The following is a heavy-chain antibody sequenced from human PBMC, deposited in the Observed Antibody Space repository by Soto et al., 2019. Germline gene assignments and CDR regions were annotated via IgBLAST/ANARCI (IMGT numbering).Heavy chain of an antibody. Sequence: GGSLRLSCAASGFTFSSYGMHWVRQAPGKGLEWVAVISYDGSNKYYADSVKGRFTISRDNSKNTLYLQMNSLRAEDTAVYYCVKLYDYVWGSYRRTFFDYWGQGTLVTVSS. CDR2: ISYDGSNK. V-gene: IGHV3-30*18. CDR1: GFTFSSYG. J-gene: IGHJ4*02. D-gene: IGHD3-16*02. CDR3: VKLYDYVWGSYRRTFFDY.